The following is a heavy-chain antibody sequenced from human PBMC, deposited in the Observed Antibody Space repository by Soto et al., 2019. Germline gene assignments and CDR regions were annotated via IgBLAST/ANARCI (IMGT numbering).Heavy chain of an antibody. J-gene: IGHJ6*02. Sequence: ASVKVSCKASGYTFTGYYMHWVRQAPGQGLEWMGWINPNSGGTNYAQKFQGWVTMTRDTSISTAYMELSRLRSDDTAVYYCARGCRSIYYDSSGPLYYYYGMDVWGQGTTVTVSS. V-gene: IGHV1-2*04. CDR3: ARGCRSIYYDSSGPLYYYYGMDV. CDR1: GYTFTGYY. D-gene: IGHD3-22*01. CDR2: INPNSGGT.